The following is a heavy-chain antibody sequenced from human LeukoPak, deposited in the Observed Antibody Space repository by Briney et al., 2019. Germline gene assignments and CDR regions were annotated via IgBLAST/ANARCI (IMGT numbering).Heavy chain of an antibody. CDR1: GGSFSGYY. CDR3: AREWHHVFDY. Sequence: PSETLSLTCAVYGGSFSGYYWSWIRQPPGKGLEWIGEINHSGSTNYNPSLKSRVTISGDTSKNQFSLKLSSVTAADTAVYYCAREWHHVFDYWGQGNLVTVSS. CDR2: INHSGST. J-gene: IGHJ4*02. D-gene: IGHD5-12*01. V-gene: IGHV4-34*01.